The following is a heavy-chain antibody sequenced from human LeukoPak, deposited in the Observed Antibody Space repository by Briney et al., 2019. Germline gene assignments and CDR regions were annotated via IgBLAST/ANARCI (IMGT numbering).Heavy chain of an antibody. D-gene: IGHD5-18*01. V-gene: IGHV1-46*01. J-gene: IGHJ6*02. CDR1: GYTFTSYY. CDR2: LNPSGGST. Sequence: ASVKVSCKASGYTFTSYYMHWVRQAPGQGLEWMGILNPSGGSTSYVQKFQGRVTMTRDTSTSTVYMELSSLRSEDTAVYYCARSEEGYSYGYIYYYYYGMGVWGQGTTVTVSS. CDR3: ARSEEGYSYGYIYYYYYGMGV.